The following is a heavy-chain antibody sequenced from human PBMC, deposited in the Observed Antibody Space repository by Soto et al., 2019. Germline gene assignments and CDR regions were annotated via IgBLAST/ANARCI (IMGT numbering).Heavy chain of an antibody. CDR3: AKVATGSYNWFDP. J-gene: IGHJ5*02. D-gene: IGHD1-1*01. CDR2: INPDGSRT. Sequence: GGSLRLSCAASGVPFNNYWMHWVRQAPGKGLVWVSRINPDGSRTSYADSVKGRFSISRDNAKNTLYLQMDSLRAEDTAVYYCAKVATGSYNWFDPWGQGTLVTVSS. CDR1: GVPFNNYW. V-gene: IGHV3-74*01.